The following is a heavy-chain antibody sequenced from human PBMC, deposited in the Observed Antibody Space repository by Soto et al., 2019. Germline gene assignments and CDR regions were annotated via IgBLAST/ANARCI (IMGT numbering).Heavy chain of an antibody. CDR2: ISGSGGST. D-gene: IGHD2-2*01. V-gene: IGHV3-23*01. Sequence: EVQLLESGGGLVQPGGSLRLSCAASGFTFSSYAMSWVRQAPGKGLEWVSAISGSGGSTYYADSVKGRFTIPRDNSKNTLYLQMNSLRAEDTAVYYCAKDQIVVVPAAIGGLDYWGQGTLVTVSS. CDR1: GFTFSSYA. CDR3: AKDQIVVVPAAIGGLDY. J-gene: IGHJ4*02.